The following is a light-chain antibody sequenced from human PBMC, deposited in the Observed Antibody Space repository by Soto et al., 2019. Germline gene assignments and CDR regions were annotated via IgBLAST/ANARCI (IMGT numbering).Light chain of an antibody. CDR1: SSDIGNYNL. J-gene: IGLJ1*01. V-gene: IGLV2-23*01. CDR3: CSFAGSSTFYV. Sequence: QSALTQPASVSGSPGQSITIFCIGTSSDIGNYNLVSWYQQHPGKAPKLLIYEGNKRPSGVSSRFSGSKSGNTASLTISGLQAEDEADYYCCSFAGSSTFYVFGTGTKLTVL. CDR2: EGN.